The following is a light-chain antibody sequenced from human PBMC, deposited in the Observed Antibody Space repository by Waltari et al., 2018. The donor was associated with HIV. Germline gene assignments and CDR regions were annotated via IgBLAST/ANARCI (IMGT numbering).Light chain of an antibody. CDR3: HQYYTTPWA. J-gene: IGKJ1*01. CDR2: WAS. Sequence: DIVLTQSPDSLAVSLGERATINCKASQSGLYNSNSKNSLSWYQQNPGQPPKLLIYWASTRESGVPDRFSGSGSGTDFTLTISGLQAEDVAVYYCHQYYTTPWAFGQGTKVEIK. CDR1: QSGLYNSNSKNS. V-gene: IGKV4-1*01.